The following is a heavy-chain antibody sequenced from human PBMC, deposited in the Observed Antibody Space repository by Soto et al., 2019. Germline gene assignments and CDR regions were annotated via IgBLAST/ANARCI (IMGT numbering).Heavy chain of an antibody. D-gene: IGHD2-2*01. CDR1: GFSLSTSGVG. CDR2: IYWDDDK. V-gene: IGHV2-5*02. CDR3: AHTPIGVVPAATGWFDP. J-gene: IGHJ5*02. Sequence: SGPTLVKPTQPLTLTCTFSGFSLSTSGVGVGWIRQPPGKALEWLALIYWDDDKRYSPSLKSRLTITKDTPKNQVVLTMTNMDPVDTATYYCAHTPIGVVPAATGWFDPWGQGTLVTVSS.